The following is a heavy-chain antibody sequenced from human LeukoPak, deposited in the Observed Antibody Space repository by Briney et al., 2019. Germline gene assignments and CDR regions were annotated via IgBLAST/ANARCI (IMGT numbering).Heavy chain of an antibody. D-gene: IGHD3-3*01. Sequence: GGSLRLSCTASGLTFSTYWIHWVRQAPGKGLVWVSQIKFDGSLASYADSVKGRFTISRDNAKNSPYLQMNSLRAEDTAVYYCARDSSSAIFGVVIHYWGQGTLVTVSS. CDR1: GLTFSTYW. V-gene: IGHV3-74*01. J-gene: IGHJ4*02. CDR3: ARDSSSAIFGVVIHY. CDR2: IKFDGSLA.